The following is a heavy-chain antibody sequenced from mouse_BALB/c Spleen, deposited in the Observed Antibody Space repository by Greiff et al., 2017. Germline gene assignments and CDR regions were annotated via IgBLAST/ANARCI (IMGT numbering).Heavy chain of an antibody. Sequence: VQLQQSGAELVKPGASVKLSCKASGYTFTSYYMYWVKQRPGQGLEWIGEINPSNGGTNFNEKFKSKATLTVDKSSSTAYMQLSSLTSEDSAVYYCTRGYYGSSSYAMDDWGQGTSVTVSS. CDR1: GYTFTSYY. V-gene: IGHV1S81*02. D-gene: IGHD1-1*01. CDR3: TRGYYGSSSYAMDD. CDR2: INPSNGGT. J-gene: IGHJ4*01.